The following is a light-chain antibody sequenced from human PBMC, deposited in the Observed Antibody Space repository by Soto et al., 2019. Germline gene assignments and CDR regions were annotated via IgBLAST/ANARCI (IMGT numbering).Light chain of an antibody. CDR3: QQYNPHSLYS. CDR1: ESVRSW. V-gene: IGKV1-5*01. CDR2: YDS. Sequence: DIQLSQSPSILSASVGDRVTITCRASESVRSWLAWYQQQPGKAPKLLIFYDSTLESGVPSRFSGSGSGTEYILTISSLQPEDFATYYCQQYNPHSLYSFGLGTKVDIK. J-gene: IGKJ2*01.